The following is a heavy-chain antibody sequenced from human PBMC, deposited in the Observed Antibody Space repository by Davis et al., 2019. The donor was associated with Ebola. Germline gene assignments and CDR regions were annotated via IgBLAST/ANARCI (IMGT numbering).Heavy chain of an antibody. CDR2: IYYSGST. V-gene: IGHV4-61*01. J-gene: IGHJ4*02. D-gene: IGHD2-15*01. Sequence: SETLSLTCTVSGGSVSSGSYYWRWIRQPPEKGLEWVGYIYYSGSTNYNPSLKSRVTISVDTSKNQFSLKLSSVTAADTAVYYCARLLMVAGKFDYWGQGTLVTVSS. CDR3: ARLLMVAGKFDY. CDR1: GGSVSSGSYY.